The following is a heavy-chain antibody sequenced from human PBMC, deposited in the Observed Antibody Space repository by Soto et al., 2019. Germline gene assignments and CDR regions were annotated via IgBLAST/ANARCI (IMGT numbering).Heavy chain of an antibody. CDR1: GFTFSSYS. D-gene: IGHD3-22*01. CDR2: ISSSSSYI. J-gene: IGHJ3*02. CDR3: ARERNDSSGYYYVDAFDI. Sequence: GGSLRLSCAASGFTFSSYSMNWVRQAPGKGLEWVSSISSSSSYIYYADSVKGRFTISRDNAKNSLYLQMNSLRAEDTAVYYCARERNDSSGYYYVDAFDIWGQGTMVTVS. V-gene: IGHV3-21*01.